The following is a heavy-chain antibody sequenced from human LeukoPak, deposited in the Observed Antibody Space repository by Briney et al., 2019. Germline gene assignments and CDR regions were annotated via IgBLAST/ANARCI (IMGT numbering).Heavy chain of an antibody. J-gene: IGHJ4*02. CDR2: INAYNGNT. Sequence: ASVKVSCKASGGTFSSYTISWVRQAPGQGLEWMGWINAYNGNTNYAQKLQGRVTMTTDTSTSTAYMELRSLRSDDTAVYYCARDGVTYYDFWSGSACFDYWGQGTLVTVSS. CDR1: GGTFSSYT. V-gene: IGHV1-18*01. D-gene: IGHD3-3*01. CDR3: ARDGVTYYDFWSGSACFDY.